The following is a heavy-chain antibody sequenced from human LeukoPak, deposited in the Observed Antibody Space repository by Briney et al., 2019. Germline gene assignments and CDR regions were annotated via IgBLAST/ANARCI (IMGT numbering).Heavy chain of an antibody. CDR1: GGSFSGYY. CDR3: ALAAAGFDY. D-gene: IGHD6-13*01. V-gene: IGHV4-34*01. J-gene: IGHJ4*02. Sequence: PSETLSLTCAVYGGSFSGYYWSWIRQPPGKGLEWIGEINHSGSTNYNPSLKSRVTISVDTSKNQFSLKLSSVTAADTAVYYCALAAAGFDYWGQGTLVTVSS. CDR2: INHSGST.